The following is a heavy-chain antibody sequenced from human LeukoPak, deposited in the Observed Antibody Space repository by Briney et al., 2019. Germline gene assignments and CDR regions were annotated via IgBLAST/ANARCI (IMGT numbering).Heavy chain of an antibody. CDR2: VYHDGDT. CDR1: GASISSGGRY. J-gene: IGHJ3*02. D-gene: IGHD3-10*01. Sequence: SQTLSLTCTVSGASISSGGRYWSWVRQPPGKGLEWIGYVYHDGDTYYSPSLKSRVSISVERSMNQFSLRLNSVTVADTAFYYCANLGEGIWGRGTMVIVSS. V-gene: IGHV4-30-2*01. CDR3: ANLGEGI.